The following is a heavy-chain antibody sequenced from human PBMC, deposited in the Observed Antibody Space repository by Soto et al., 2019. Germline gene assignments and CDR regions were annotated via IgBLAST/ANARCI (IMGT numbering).Heavy chain of an antibody. V-gene: IGHV4-4*02. CDR2: IYHSGTT. J-gene: IGHJ4*02. D-gene: IGHD1-26*01. CDR3: ARIVGASY. CDR1: GGSISSNNW. Sequence: HVQLQESCPGLVKPSGTLSLTCAVSGGSISSNNWWSWVRQPPGKGLEWIGEIYHSGTTNYNPSLTSRVTISVDKSKNQFSLKLSSGTAADTAVYYCARIVGASYWGQGILVTVSS.